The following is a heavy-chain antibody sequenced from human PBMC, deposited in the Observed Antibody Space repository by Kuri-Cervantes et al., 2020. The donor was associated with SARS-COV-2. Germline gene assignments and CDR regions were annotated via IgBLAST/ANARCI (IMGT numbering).Heavy chain of an antibody. D-gene: IGHD4-17*01. J-gene: IGHJ4*02. CDR2: FDPEDGET. CDR1: GGTFSSYA. Sequence: ASVKVSCKASGGTFSSYAISWVRQAPGKGLEWMGGFDPEDGETIYAQKFQGRVTMTGDTSTDTAYMELSSLRAEDTAVYYCARDYQLDYWGQGTLVTVSS. V-gene: IGHV1-24*01. CDR3: ARDYQLDY.